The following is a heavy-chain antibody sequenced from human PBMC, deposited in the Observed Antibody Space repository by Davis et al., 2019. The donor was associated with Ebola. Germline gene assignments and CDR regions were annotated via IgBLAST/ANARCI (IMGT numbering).Heavy chain of an antibody. D-gene: IGHD6-6*01. CDR1: GFTFSTYS. V-gene: IGHV3-21*01. CDR2: ISSNSRAT. J-gene: IGHJ6*02. Sequence: PGGSLRLSCAASGFTFSTYSMNWFRQAPGKGLEWVSSISSNSRATYYADSLKGRFTISRDNAKSSLYLQMNSLRDEDTGVYYCASHPSIAARPDYYYGMDVWGQGTTVTVSS. CDR3: ASHPSIAARPDYYYGMDV.